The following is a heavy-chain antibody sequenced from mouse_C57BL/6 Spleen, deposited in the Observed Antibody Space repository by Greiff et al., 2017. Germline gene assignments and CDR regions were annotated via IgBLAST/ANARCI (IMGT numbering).Heavy chain of an antibody. V-gene: IGHV14-1*01. CDR1: GFNINDYY. Sequence: VQLQQSGAELVRPGASVKLSCTASGFNINDYYMHWVKQRPEQGLEWIGRIDPEDGDTDYAPKFQGNATMNADTSSNTAYLQLSSLTSEDTAVYYCTSSYDFDYWGQGTTLTVSS. CDR2: IDPEDGDT. D-gene: IGHD1-1*01. CDR3: TSSYDFDY. J-gene: IGHJ2*01.